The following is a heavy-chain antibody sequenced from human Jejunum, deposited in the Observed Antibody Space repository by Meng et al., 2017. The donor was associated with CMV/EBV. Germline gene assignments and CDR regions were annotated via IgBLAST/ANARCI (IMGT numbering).Heavy chain of an antibody. J-gene: IGHJ4*02. CDR1: NSVSSCRAP. V-gene: IGHV6-1*01. Sequence: NSVSSCRAPWSGIRQYRSGGIRWLKGKNYRSKWWYNNNAISLRSRITMDGNEAKNQFSLQLNSVSPEDTAVYYCARDARNGDCFDYWGQGALVTVSS. D-gene: IGHD2-21*01. CDR2: KNYRSKWWYN. CDR3: ARDARNGDCFDY.